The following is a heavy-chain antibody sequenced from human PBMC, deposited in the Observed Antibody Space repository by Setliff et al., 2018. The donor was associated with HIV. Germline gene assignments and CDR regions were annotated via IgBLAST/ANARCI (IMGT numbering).Heavy chain of an antibody. CDR2: FDPEDGET. CDR1: GYSLTDLS. V-gene: IGHV1-24*01. CDR3: ATMRAYYYDSSGQEYFQY. J-gene: IGHJ1*01. D-gene: IGHD3-22*01. Sequence: ASVKVSCKVSGYSLTDLSIHWVRQAPGKGLEWMGGFDPEDGETVYAQKLQGRVTMTEDTSTDTAYMESSSLRSEDTAMYYCATMRAYYYDSSGQEYFQYWGHGTLVTVSS.